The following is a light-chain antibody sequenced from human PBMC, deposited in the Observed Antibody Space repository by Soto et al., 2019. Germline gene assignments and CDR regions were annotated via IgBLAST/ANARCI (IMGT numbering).Light chain of an antibody. CDR3: CSYAGSYTYV. CDR1: SSDVGGYNY. Sequence: QSVLTQPCSVSGSPGQSVTISCTGTSSDVGGYNYVSWYQQHPGKAPKLMIYDVSKRPSGVPDRFSGSKSGNTASLTISGLQADDEADYYCCSYAGSYTYVFGGGTQLTVL. J-gene: IGLJ2*01. V-gene: IGLV2-11*01. CDR2: DVS.